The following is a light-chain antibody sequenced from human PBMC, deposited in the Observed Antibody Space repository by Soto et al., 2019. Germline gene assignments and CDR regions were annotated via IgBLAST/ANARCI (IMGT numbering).Light chain of an antibody. V-gene: IGKV3-20*01. J-gene: IGKJ4*01. CDR3: QQYRSSPPT. CDR2: AAS. Sequence: EIVLTQSPDTLSLSPGERATLSCRASQSISSNYLAWYKREPGQAPRILIYAASSRATGIPVSFTGSGSGTDFTLTISRLEPEDFAVYYCQQYRSSPPTFGGGTNVEIK. CDR1: QSISSNY.